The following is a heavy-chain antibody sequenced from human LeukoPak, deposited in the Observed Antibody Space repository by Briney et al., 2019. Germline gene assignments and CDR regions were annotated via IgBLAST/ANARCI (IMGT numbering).Heavy chain of an antibody. CDR2: IIPILGIA. J-gene: IGHJ4*02. CDR1: GGSFSSYA. Sequence: ASVKVSCKASGGSFSSYAISWVRQAPGQGLEWMGGIIPILGIANYAQKFQGRVTITADKSTSTAYMELSSLRSEDTAVYYCARVGPRRDLGYCSGGSCSSGRLQDYWGQGTLVTVSS. CDR3: ARVGPRRDLGYCSGGSCSSGRLQDY. V-gene: IGHV1-69*10. D-gene: IGHD2-15*01.